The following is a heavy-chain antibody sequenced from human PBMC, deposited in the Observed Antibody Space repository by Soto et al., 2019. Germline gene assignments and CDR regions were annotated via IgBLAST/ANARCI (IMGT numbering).Heavy chain of an antibody. J-gene: IGHJ6*02. Sequence: QVQLVQSGAEVKKPGSSVKVSCKASGGTLNNFAISWVRQAPGQGLEWMGGIIPSFVATNYAQKFQGSVTIIADESTSTAYKELSSLRSEDTAVYYCAGGRARAVIRNGGDYYYYGMDVWGQGTTVTVSS. D-gene: IGHD3-10*01. CDR2: IIPSFVAT. CDR1: GGTLNNFA. CDR3: AGGRARAVIRNGGDYYYYGMDV. V-gene: IGHV1-69*01.